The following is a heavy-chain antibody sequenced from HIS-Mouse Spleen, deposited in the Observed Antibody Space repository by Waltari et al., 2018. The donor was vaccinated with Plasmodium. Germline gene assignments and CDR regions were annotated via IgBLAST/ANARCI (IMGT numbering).Heavy chain of an antibody. CDR1: GFTFRSYG. Sequence: QVQLVESGGGVVQPGRSLRLSCAASGFTFRSYGMHWVRQAPGKGLEWVAVIWYDGSNKYYVDSVKGRFTISRDNSKNTLYLQMNSLRAEDTAVYYCAKLCYYGSGSYYHDAFDIWGQGTMVTVSS. V-gene: IGHV3-33*06. J-gene: IGHJ3*02. CDR3: AKLCYYGSGSYYHDAFDI. CDR2: IWYDGSNK. D-gene: IGHD3-10*01.